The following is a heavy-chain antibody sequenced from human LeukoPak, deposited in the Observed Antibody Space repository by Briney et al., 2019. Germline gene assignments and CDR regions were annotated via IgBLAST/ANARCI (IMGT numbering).Heavy chain of an antibody. J-gene: IGHJ4*02. CDR2: IKQDGSEK. CDR1: GFTFSSYW. CDR3: ARDGSYYGSGSYDY. V-gene: IGHV3-7*03. D-gene: IGHD3-10*01. Sequence: PGGSLRLSCAASGFTFSSYWMSWVRQAPGKGLEWVANIKQDGSEKYYVDSVKGRFTISRDNSKNTLYLQMNSLRAEDTAVYYCARDGSYYGSGSYDYWGQGTLVTVSS.